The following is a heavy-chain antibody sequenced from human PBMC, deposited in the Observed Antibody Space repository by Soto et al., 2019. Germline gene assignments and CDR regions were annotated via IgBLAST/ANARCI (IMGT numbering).Heavy chain of an antibody. Sequence: GESLKISCKGSGCSFTSYWISWVRQMPGKGLEWMGRIDPSDSYTNYSPSFQGHVIISVDKSISTAYLQWSSLKASDTAMYYCATSYYSSWFDPWGQGTLVTVSS. CDR2: IDPSDSYT. V-gene: IGHV5-10-1*01. CDR1: GCSFTSYW. J-gene: IGHJ5*02. D-gene: IGHD3-22*01. CDR3: ATSYYSSWFDP.